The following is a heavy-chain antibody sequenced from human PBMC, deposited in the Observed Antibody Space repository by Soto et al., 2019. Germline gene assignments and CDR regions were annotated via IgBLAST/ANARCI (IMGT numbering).Heavy chain of an antibody. J-gene: IGHJ6*02. CDR2: ISGSGGST. Sequence: PGGSLRLSCAASGFTFSSYEMNWVRQAPGKGLEWVSAISGSGGSTYYADSVKGRFTISRDNSKNTLYLQMNSLRAEDTAVYYCAKDQEYYDILTGYYYYYYYGMDVWGQGTTVTVSS. CDR1: GFTFSSYE. CDR3: AKDQEYYDILTGYYYYYYYGMDV. V-gene: IGHV3-23*01. D-gene: IGHD3-9*01.